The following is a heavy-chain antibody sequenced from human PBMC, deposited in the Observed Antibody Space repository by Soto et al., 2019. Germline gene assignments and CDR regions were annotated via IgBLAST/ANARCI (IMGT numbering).Heavy chain of an antibody. Sequence: SETLSLTCAVYGGSFSGYYWSWIRQPPGKGLEWIGEINHSGSTNYNPSLKSRVTISVDTSKNQFSLKLSSVTAADTAVYYCARGVTIFGVVIIRRGDGRHLVFDYSGQGTLVTVSS. V-gene: IGHV4-34*01. D-gene: IGHD3-3*01. CDR3: ARGVTIFGVVIIRRGDGRHLVFDY. J-gene: IGHJ4*02. CDR2: INHSGST. CDR1: GGSFSGYY.